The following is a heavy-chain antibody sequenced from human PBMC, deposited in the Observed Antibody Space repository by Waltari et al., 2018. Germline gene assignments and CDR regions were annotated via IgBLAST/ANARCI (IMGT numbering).Heavy chain of an antibody. CDR2: ISGSGDKT. CDR1: GFTFGNYA. Sequence: EVQLLESGGGLVQPGGSLRLSCTASGFTFGNYAMGWVRQAPGKGLDWVSSISGSGDKTYYADSVKGRFTVSRDNSKNSLSLQMDRLRADDTALYYCARDGARGGGSCYNYWGQGSLVTVSS. V-gene: IGHV3-23*01. J-gene: IGHJ4*02. D-gene: IGHD2-15*01. CDR3: ARDGARGGGSCYNY.